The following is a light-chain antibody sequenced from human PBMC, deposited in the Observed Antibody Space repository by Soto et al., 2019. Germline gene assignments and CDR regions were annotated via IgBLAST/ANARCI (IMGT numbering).Light chain of an antibody. J-gene: IGKJ1*01. CDR3: QQYNNWWT. CDR1: QSVSSN. V-gene: IGKV3-15*01. Sequence: EIVMTQSPATLSVSPGERATLSCRASQSVSSNLAWYQQKLGQAPRLLIYGESTRATGIPARFSGSGSGTEFTLTISSLQSEDFAVYYCQQYNNWWTFGQGTKVEIK. CDR2: GES.